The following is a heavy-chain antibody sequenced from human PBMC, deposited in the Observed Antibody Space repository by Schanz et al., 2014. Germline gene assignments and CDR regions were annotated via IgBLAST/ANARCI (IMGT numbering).Heavy chain of an antibody. CDR1: GFTFYTYD. J-gene: IGHJ3*02. CDR2: ISHDGHRD. Sequence: VHLEESGGGVVQPGRSLRLSCAASGFTFYTYDMHWVRQAPGKGLEWVAQISHDGHRDFYADSVKGRFTISRDNSKNTVYLQMNSLRGEDTGMYYCARDQYYFGSGNPFDIWGQGTVVTVSS. V-gene: IGHV3-30*14. D-gene: IGHD3-10*01. CDR3: ARDQYYFGSGNPFDI.